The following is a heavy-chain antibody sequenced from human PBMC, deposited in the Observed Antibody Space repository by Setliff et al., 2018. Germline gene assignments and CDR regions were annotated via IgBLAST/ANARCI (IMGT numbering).Heavy chain of an antibody. CDR2: FHPYSGHT. CDR1: GYTFNNYF. Sequence: ASVKVSCKASGYTFNNYFLHWVRQAPGQGLEWMGRFHPYSGHTNYAQNFQGRVTMTRDTSITTAYMELSRLTSDDTAVYFCAREEGRDLSPQSYYYYMDVWGKGTTVTVSS. CDR3: AREEGRDLSPQSYYYYMDV. V-gene: IGHV1-2*06. J-gene: IGHJ6*03.